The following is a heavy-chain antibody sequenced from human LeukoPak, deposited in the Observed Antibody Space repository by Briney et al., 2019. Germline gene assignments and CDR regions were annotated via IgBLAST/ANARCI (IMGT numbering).Heavy chain of an antibody. D-gene: IGHD3-9*01. J-gene: IGHJ6*02. CDR3: ARELLRYFDWLSYGMDV. CDR1: GFTFSSYS. CDR2: ISSSSSYI. Sequence: PGGSLRLSCAASGFTFSSYSMIWVRQAPGKGLEWVSSISSSSSYIYYADSVKGRFTISRDNAKNSLYLQMNSLRAEDTAVYYCARELLRYFDWLSYGMDVWGQGTTVTVSS. V-gene: IGHV3-21*01.